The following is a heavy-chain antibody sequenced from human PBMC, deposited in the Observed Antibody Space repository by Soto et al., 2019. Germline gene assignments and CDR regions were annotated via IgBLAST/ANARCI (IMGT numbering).Heavy chain of an antibody. D-gene: IGHD2-15*01. V-gene: IGHV4-34*01. Sequence: SETLSLTCAVYGGSFSDYYWSWVRQSPGKGLEWIGEINQSGSTNYNPSLKSRVTLSVDTSKNQFSLKLSSVTAADTAVYYCGRRGDGIVVVVAATRRSYYFDYWGQGTLVTVSS. J-gene: IGHJ4*02. CDR2: INQSGST. CDR1: GGSFSDYY. CDR3: GRRGDGIVVVVAATRRSYYFDY.